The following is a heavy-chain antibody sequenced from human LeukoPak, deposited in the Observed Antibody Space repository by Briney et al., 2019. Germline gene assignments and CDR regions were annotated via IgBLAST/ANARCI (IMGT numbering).Heavy chain of an antibody. CDR1: GFTFTTYW. V-gene: IGHV3-7*01. CDR2: IKQDGSEQ. Sequence: GGSLRLSCAASGFTFTTYWMGWVRQAPGKGLEWVANIKQDGSEQYYVDSVKGRFTVSRDNAKNSLYLQMNSLRAEDTAVYYCARVKQQLVRLLGRDTTYYYYYYMDVWGKGTTVTVSS. D-gene: IGHD6-13*01. J-gene: IGHJ6*03. CDR3: ARVKQQLVRLLGRDTTYYYYYYMDV.